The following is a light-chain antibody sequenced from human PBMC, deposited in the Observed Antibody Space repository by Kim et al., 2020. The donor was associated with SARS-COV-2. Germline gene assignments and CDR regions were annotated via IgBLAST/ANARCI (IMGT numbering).Light chain of an antibody. CDR1: QSISRE. V-gene: IGKV1-39*01. J-gene: IGKJ4*01. CDR2: TAS. Sequence: DIQMTQSPSFLSASVGDRVTITCQASQSISRELSWYQQKPGKAPKLLIYTASILQSGVPSRFSGHGSGTHFTLTISALQPEDFGTYYCQQSYNVPLFTVGGGTKVDIK. CDR3: QQSYNVPLFT.